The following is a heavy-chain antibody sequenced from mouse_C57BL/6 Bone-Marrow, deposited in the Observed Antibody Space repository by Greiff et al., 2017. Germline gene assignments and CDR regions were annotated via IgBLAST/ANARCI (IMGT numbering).Heavy chain of an antibody. CDR1: GFSLTSYA. V-gene: IGHV2-9-1*01. CDR2: IWTGGGT. Sequence: VKLVESGPGLVAPSQSLSITCTVSGFSLTSYAISWVRQPPGKGLEWLGVIWTGGGTNYNSALKSRLSISKDNSKSQVFLKMNSLQTDDTARYYCARLITTAVGDWYFDVWGTGTTVTVSS. J-gene: IGHJ1*03. CDR3: ARLITTAVGDWYFDV. D-gene: IGHD1-1*01.